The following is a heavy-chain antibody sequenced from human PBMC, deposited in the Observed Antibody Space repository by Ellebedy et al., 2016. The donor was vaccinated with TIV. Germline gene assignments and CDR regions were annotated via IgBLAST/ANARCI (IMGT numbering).Heavy chain of an antibody. V-gene: IGHV1-18*01. CDR1: GYTFSSYG. D-gene: IGHD3-22*01. CDR3: GRMVYYDSSGYLSDY. CDR2: ISAYNDNT. Sequence: AALVKVSCKASGYTFSSYGISWVRQAPGQGLEWMGWISAYNDNTNYAQKFQGRVTMTTDTSTSTAYMELRSLRSDDTAVYYCGRMVYYDSSGYLSDYWGQGTLVTVSS. J-gene: IGHJ4*02.